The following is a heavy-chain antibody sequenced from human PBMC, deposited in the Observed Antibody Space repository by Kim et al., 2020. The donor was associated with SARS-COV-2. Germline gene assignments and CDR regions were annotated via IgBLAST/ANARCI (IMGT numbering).Heavy chain of an antibody. CDR3: ARGRNGGYLDY. J-gene: IGHJ4*02. CDR1: GFTVSSDY. Sequence: GGSLRLSCAASGFTVSSDYMNWVRQAPGKGLEWVSVIYSGGSTYYADSVKGRFTISRDNSKNTLYLQMNSLRAEDTAVYYCARGRNGGYLDYWGQGNLVIVSS. D-gene: IGHD2-8*01. V-gene: IGHV3-53*01. CDR2: IYSGGST.